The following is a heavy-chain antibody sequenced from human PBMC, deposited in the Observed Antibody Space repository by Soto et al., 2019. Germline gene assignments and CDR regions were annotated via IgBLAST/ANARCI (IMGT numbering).Heavy chain of an antibody. Sequence: PGGSLRLSCAASGFTFDDYAMHWVRQAPGKGLEWVSGISWNSGSIGYADSVKGRFTISRDNAKNSLYLQMNSLRAEDTALYYCAIDISRECLRSLPAYCGQGTLVPGSS. CDR2: ISWNSGSI. D-gene: IGHD5-12*01. CDR1: GFTFDDYA. V-gene: IGHV3-9*01. J-gene: IGHJ1*01. CDR3: AIDISRECLRSLPAY.